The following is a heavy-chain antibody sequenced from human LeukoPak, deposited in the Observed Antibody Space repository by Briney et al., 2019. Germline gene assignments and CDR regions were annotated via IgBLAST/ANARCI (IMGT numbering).Heavy chain of an antibody. V-gene: IGHV3-30-3*01. CDR1: GFTFSSYA. J-gene: IGHJ4*02. CDR2: ISYDGSNK. Sequence: GGSLRLSCAASGFTFSSYAMHWVRQAPGKGLEWVAVISYDGSNKYYADSVKGRFTISRDNSKNTLYLQMYSLRAEDTAVYYCARGHAQNSYGYHRDYWGQGTLVTVSS. CDR3: ARGHAQNSYGYHRDY. D-gene: IGHD5-18*01.